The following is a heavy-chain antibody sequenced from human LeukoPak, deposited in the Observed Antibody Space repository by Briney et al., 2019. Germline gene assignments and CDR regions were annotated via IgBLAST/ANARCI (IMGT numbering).Heavy chain of an antibody. D-gene: IGHD3-3*01. CDR3: ARKKEEIYDFWSGYPPYYMDV. J-gene: IGHJ6*03. V-gene: IGHV3-30*02. CDR1: GFTFSSYG. CDR2: IRYDGSNK. Sequence: GGSLRLSCAASGFTFSSYGMHWVRQAPGKGLEWVAFIRYDGSNKYYADSVKGRFTISRDNAKNSLYLQMNSLRAEDTAVYYCARKKEEIYDFWSGYPPYYMDVWGKGTTVTVSS.